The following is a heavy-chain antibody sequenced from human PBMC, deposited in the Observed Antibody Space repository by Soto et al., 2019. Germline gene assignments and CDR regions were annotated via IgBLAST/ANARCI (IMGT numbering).Heavy chain of an antibody. CDR2: ISSSSDYI. V-gene: IGHV3-21*06. CDR1: GFTFTSYT. CDR3: ARARVYGTGSLDF. Sequence: GGSLRLSCAASGFTFTSYTMNWVRQAPGKGLEWVSSISSSSDYIYYADSMKGRVTISRDNAKNSLFLEMNCLTGEDTAVYYCARARVYGTGSLDFWGQGTLVTVSS. D-gene: IGHD6-13*01. J-gene: IGHJ4*02.